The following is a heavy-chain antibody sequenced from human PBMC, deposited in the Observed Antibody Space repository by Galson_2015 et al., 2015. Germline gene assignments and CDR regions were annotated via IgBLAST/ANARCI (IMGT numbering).Heavy chain of an antibody. CDR3: ARAKIPAPRTYYYYYYMDV. J-gene: IGHJ6*03. D-gene: IGHD2-2*01. V-gene: IGHV1-2*06. CDR1: GYTFTGYY. Sequence: SVKVSCKASGYTFTGYYMHWVRQAPGQGLEWMGRINPNSGGTKYAQKFQGRVTMTRDTSISTAYMELSRLRSDDTAVYYCARAKIPAPRTYYYYYYMDVSGKGTTVTVSS. CDR2: INPNSGGT.